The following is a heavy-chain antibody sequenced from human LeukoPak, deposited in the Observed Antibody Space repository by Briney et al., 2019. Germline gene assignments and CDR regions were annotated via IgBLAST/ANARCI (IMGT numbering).Heavy chain of an antibody. CDR2: IRYDGSNK. J-gene: IGHJ6*03. Sequence: GGSLRLSCAASGFTFSTYGMHWVRQAPGKGLEWVAFIRYDGSNKYYADSVKGRFTISRDNSKNTLYLQMNSLRAEDTAVYYCAWGRGDSSSSLISGDYYYYMDVWGKGTTVTVSS. V-gene: IGHV3-30*02. D-gene: IGHD6-6*01. CDR3: AWGRGDSSSSLISGDYYYYMDV. CDR1: GFTFSTYG.